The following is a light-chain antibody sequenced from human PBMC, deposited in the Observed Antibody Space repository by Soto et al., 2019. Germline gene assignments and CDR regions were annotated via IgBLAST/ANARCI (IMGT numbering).Light chain of an antibody. J-gene: IGKJ2*01. V-gene: IGKV1-39*01. CDR2: AVS. CDR1: NRISNY. Sequence: DIQLTQSPSSLSASVGDRVTITCRASNRISNYLNWYQQKPGKAPKLLIYAVSTLQGGVPPRFSGSGSGTDFTLTISSLQPEDFATYYCQQSYNTPRTLGRGTKLEIK. CDR3: QQSYNTPRT.